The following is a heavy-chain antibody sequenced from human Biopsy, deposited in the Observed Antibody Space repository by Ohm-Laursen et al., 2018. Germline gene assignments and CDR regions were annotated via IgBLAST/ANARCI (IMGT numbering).Heavy chain of an antibody. Sequence: GTLSLTCAVFGKTFSDYQWSWIRQPPGKGLEWIGQINQAGTTNYNPSLKSQVSISADASKYEFSLRLTFVTAADTAVYLCGNEVHGRDYWGLGAQVTVSS. CDR1: GKTFSDYQ. CDR2: INQAGTT. V-gene: IGHV4-34*08. CDR3: GNEVHGRDY. J-gene: IGHJ4*02. D-gene: IGHD2-15*01.